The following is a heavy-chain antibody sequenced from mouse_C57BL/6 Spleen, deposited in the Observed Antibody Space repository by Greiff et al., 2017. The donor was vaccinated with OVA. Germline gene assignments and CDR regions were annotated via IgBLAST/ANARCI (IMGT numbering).Heavy chain of an antibody. V-gene: IGHV2-6*03. J-gene: IGHJ4*01. Sequence: VQLKESGPGLVAPSQSLSITCTVSGFSLTSYGVHWVRQPPGKGLEWLVVIWSDGSTTYNSALKSSMSISKDNSKSQVFLKMNSLQTDDTAMCYCARRAYYGAMDYWGQGTSVTVSS. CDR3: ARRAYYGAMDY. CDR2: IWSDGST. D-gene: IGHD2-10*01. CDR1: GFSLTSYG.